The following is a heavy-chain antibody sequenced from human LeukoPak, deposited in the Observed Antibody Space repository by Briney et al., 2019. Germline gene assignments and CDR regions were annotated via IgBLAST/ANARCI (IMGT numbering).Heavy chain of an antibody. CDR3: ARVSGWFHWYFDL. Sequence: SETLSLTCTVSGGSISSSSYYWGWIRQPPGKGLEWIGSIYYSGSTYYNPSLKSRVTISVDTSKNQFSLKLSSVTAADTAVYYCARVSGWFHWYFDLWGRGTLVTVSS. D-gene: IGHD6-19*01. J-gene: IGHJ2*01. CDR2: IYYSGST. V-gene: IGHV4-39*07. CDR1: GGSISSSSYY.